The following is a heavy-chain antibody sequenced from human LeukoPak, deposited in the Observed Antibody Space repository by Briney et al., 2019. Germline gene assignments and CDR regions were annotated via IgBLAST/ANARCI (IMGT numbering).Heavy chain of an antibody. V-gene: IGHV4-4*09. CDR1: GGSISSYY. CDR2: IYTSGST. D-gene: IGHD6-13*01. Sequence: SETLSLTCTVSGGSISSYYRSWIRQPPGKGLEWIGYIYTSGSTNYNPSLKSRVTISVDTSKNQFSLKLSSVTAADTAVYYCARHIAAAGRFVDWGQGTLVTVSS. J-gene: IGHJ5*02. CDR3: ARHIAAAGRFVD.